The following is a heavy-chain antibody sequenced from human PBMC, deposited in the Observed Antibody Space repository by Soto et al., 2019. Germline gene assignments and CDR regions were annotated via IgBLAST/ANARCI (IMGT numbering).Heavy chain of an antibody. J-gene: IGHJ4*02. Sequence: GGSLRLSCAASGFTFSDFYMTWIRQAPGKGLEWISYISTTSSHTNYADSVKGRFTVSRDNANNSLYLEMNNLRGDDTAVYFCAALIVVVMFTDDWGQGSLVTVSS. CDR2: ISTTSSHT. CDR1: GFTFSDFY. V-gene: IGHV3-11*03. D-gene: IGHD3-22*01. CDR3: AALIVVVMFTDD.